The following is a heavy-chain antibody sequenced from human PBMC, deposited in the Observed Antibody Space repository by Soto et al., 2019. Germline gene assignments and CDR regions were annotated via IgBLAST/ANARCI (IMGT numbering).Heavy chain of an antibody. V-gene: IGHV4-4*02. CDR2: IYHSGST. J-gene: IGHJ4*02. Sequence: SLTCAVSGGSISSSNWWSWVRQPPGKGLEWIGEIYHSGSTNYNPSLKSRVTISVDKPKNHFSLKLSSVTAADTAVYYCASSPCSGGSFPDRIFYYWGKRALVTVS. D-gene: IGHD2-15*01. CDR1: GGSISSSNW. CDR3: ASSPCSGGSFPDRIFYY.